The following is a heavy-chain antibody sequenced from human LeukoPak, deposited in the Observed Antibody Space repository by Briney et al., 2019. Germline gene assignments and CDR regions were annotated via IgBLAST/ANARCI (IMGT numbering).Heavy chain of an antibody. D-gene: IGHD1-26*01. CDR2: IYYSGST. Sequence: SETLPLTCTVSGGSISSYYWSWIRQPPGKGLEWIGYIYYSGSTNYNPSLKSRVTISVDTSKNQFSLKLSSVTAADTAVYYCAREVSVGAIDYWGQGTLVTVSS. CDR1: GGSISSYY. V-gene: IGHV4-59*01. CDR3: AREVSVGAIDY. J-gene: IGHJ4*02.